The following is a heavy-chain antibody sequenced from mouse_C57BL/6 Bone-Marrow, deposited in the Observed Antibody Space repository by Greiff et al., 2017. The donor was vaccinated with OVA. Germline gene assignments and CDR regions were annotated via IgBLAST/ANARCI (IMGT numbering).Heavy chain of an antibody. CDR3: ATAYYSILYAMDY. Sequence: VQLQQSGPELVKPGASVKISCKASGYTFTDYYMNWVKQSHGKSLEWIGDINPNNGGTSYNQKFKGKATLTVDKSSSTAYMELRSLTSEDSAVYYCATAYYSILYAMDYWGQGTSVTVSS. D-gene: IGHD2-5*01. J-gene: IGHJ4*01. CDR2: INPNNGGT. V-gene: IGHV1-26*01. CDR1: GYTFTDYY.